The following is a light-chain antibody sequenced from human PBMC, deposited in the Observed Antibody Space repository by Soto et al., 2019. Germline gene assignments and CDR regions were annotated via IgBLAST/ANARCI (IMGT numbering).Light chain of an antibody. CDR2: GAS. CDR3: QQYTDWPRT. V-gene: IGKV3-15*01. Sequence: EIVMTQSPATLSVSPGEGVTLSCSASQNINANLAWYQQRPGQAPRLLIYGASGRATGTPARFSGSGSGTEFTLTISSLQSEDFGVYFCQQYTDWPRTFGLGTKVETK. CDR1: QNINAN. J-gene: IGKJ1*01.